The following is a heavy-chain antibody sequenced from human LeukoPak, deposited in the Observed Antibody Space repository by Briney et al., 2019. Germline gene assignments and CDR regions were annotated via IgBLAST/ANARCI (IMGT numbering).Heavy chain of an antibody. D-gene: IGHD2-15*01. J-gene: IGHJ4*02. CDR2: IYRGGAR. V-gene: IGHV3-66*01. CDR1: GFIGIDGY. Sequence: GGSLRLSCAVSGFIGIDGYMSWVRQAPGKGLEWLSVIYRGGARYYSDSVKGRFTISRDSSNNAWHLQLHNLRVEDTAVYYCAGASSDGVIIDATSFDLWGQGTLVIVSS. CDR3: AGASSDGVIIDATSFDL.